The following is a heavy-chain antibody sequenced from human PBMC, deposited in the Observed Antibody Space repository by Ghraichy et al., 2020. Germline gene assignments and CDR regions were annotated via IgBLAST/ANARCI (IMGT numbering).Heavy chain of an antibody. Sequence: LRLSCAASGFTFDDYTMHWVRQAPGKGLEWVSLISWDGGSTYYADSVKGRFTISRDNSKNSLYLQMNSLRTEDTALYYCAKDTKDFWSGYLSYGMDVWGQGTTVTVSS. CDR2: ISWDGGST. CDR3: AKDTKDFWSGYLSYGMDV. D-gene: IGHD3-3*01. J-gene: IGHJ6*02. V-gene: IGHV3-43*01. CDR1: GFTFDDYT.